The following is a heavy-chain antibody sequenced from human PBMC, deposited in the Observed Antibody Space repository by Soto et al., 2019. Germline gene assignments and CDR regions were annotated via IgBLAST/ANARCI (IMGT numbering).Heavy chain of an antibody. D-gene: IGHD5-18*01. J-gene: IGHJ6*04. CDR1: AFTFSDHG. V-gene: IGHV3-33*01. Sequence: QLVESGGGVVQPGGSLRLSCSATPSAFTFSDHGMHWVRQTPVKGLEWLAVIWFDGIKRYYEDSVKGRVTVSRDNPENTMYLQGNRLRDEDTAFYSCAASGRGHFTSMVRSFYYALDVWGKRTTVGVSP. CDR2: IWFDGIKR. CDR3: AASGRGHFTSMVRSFYYALDV.